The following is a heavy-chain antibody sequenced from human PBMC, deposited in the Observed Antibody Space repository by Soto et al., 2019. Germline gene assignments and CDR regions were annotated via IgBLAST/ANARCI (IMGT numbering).Heavy chain of an antibody. CDR1: GFTFISYD. CDR3: AIEGEGPHDYGMDV. J-gene: IGHJ6*02. Sequence: EVQLVESGGGLVQPGGSLRLSCAASGFTFISYDMHWVRQATGKGLEWVSAIATAVYTYYPGSVKGRFTISRDNAKNSLYLQMNSLKVGDTAVYYCAIEGEGPHDYGMDVWGQGTTVTVSS. CDR2: IATAVYT. V-gene: IGHV3-13*01.